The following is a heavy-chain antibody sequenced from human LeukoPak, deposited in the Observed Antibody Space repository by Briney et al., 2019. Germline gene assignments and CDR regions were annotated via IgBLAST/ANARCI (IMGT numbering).Heavy chain of an antibody. J-gene: IGHJ4*02. V-gene: IGHV4-34*01. CDR1: GGSFSGYY. CDR3: ARQVSSSWYPSLTYYFDY. D-gene: IGHD6-13*01. Sequence: SETLSLTCAVYGGSFSGYYWSWIRQPPGKGLEWIGEINHSGSTNYNPSLKSRVTISVDTSKNQFSLKLSSVTAADTAVYYCARQVSSSWYPSLTYYFDYWGQGTLVTVSS. CDR2: INHSGST.